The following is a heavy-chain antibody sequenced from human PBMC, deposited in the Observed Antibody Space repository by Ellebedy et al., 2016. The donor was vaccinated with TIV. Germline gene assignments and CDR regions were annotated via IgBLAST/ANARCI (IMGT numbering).Heavy chain of an antibody. V-gene: IGHV6-1*01. D-gene: IGHD1-1*01. CDR3: ARSRNGYGPPLDY. CDR2: TYYRSKWYN. CDR1: GDSVSSIRGA. Sequence: SQTLSLTCSISGDSVSSIRGAWNWIRQSPSGGLEWLGRTYYRSKWYNEYAVSVQSRITINPDTSKNQFSLQLISVTPEDTAFYYCARSRNGYGPPLDYWGQGTLVTVSS. J-gene: IGHJ4*02.